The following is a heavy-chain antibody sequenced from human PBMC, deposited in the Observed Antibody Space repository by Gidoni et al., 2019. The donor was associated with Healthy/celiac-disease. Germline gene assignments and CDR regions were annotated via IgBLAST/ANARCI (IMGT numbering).Heavy chain of an antibody. CDR2: ISSSSSTI. J-gene: IGHJ4*02. CDR3: ARDKKRGYSGYQGD. V-gene: IGHV3-48*01. D-gene: IGHD5-12*01. CDR1: GFTSSRYS. Sequence: EVQLVESGGGLVQPGGSLRLSCAASGFTSSRYSMNWVRQAPGKGLEWVSYISSSSSTIYYADSVKGRFTISRDNAKNSLYLQMNSLRAEDTAVYYCARDKKRGYSGYQGDWGQGTLVTVSS.